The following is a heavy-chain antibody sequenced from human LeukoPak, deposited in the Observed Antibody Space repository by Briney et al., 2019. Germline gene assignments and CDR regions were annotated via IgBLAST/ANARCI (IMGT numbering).Heavy chain of an antibody. CDR3: AKGSSGYFADL. CDR2: ISNDGGGI. Sequence: PGGSLRLSCAASGFIFNNYGLIWVRQAPGKGLQWVSAISNDGGGIQYADFVKGRLTISRDNSKNMLFLQMNSLTAEDTALYYCAKGSSGYFADLWGQGTLVTVSS. J-gene: IGHJ5*02. D-gene: IGHD3-22*01. CDR1: GFIFNNYG. V-gene: IGHV3-23*01.